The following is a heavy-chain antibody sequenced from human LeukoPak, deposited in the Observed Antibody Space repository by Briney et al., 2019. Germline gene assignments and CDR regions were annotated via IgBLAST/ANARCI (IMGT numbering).Heavy chain of an antibody. V-gene: IGHV3-74*01. CDR3: ARGYSSSYRIDY. D-gene: IGHD6-6*01. J-gene: IGHJ4*02. CDR2: INTDGSST. CDR1: GFTFSSSW. Sequence: GGSLRLSCAASGFTFSSSWMHWVRQAPGKGLVWVSRINTDGSSTTYADSVKGRFTISSDNAKNTLYLQMNSLSAADTAVYYCARGYSSSYRIDYWGQGTLVAVSS.